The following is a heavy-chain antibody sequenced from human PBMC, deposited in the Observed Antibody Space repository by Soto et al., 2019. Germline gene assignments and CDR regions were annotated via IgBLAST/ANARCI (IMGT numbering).Heavy chain of an antibody. CDR3: ARGGFRGITGTFGYYYGMDV. J-gene: IGHJ6*02. V-gene: IGHV6-1*01. CDR1: GDSVSSNSGA. Sequence: QALSLPSAISGDSVSSNSGACNLIRPSPSRGLEWLGRTYYRSKWYNDYAVSVKSRITINPDTSKNQFSLQLNSVTPEDTAVYYCARGGFRGITGTFGYYYGMDVWGQGTTVTVSS. CDR2: TYYRSKWYN. D-gene: IGHD1-20*01.